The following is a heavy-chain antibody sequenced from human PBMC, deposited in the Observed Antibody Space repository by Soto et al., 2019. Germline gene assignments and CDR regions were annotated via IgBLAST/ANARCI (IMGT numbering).Heavy chain of an antibody. J-gene: IGHJ4*02. CDR1: GFTFSSYA. D-gene: IGHD2-15*01. V-gene: IGHV3-23*01. CDR2: ISGSGGST. Sequence: VQLLESGGGLVQPGGSLRLSCAASGFTFSSYAMSWVRQAPGKGLEWVSAISGSGGSTYYADSVKGRFTISRDNSKNTLYLQMNSLRAEDTAVYYCAKDSRYCSGGSCYSGLIDYWGQGTLVTVSS. CDR3: AKDSRYCSGGSCYSGLIDY.